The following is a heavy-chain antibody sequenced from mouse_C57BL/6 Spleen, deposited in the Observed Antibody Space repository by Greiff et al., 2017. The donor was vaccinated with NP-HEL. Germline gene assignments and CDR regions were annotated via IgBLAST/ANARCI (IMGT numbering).Heavy chain of an antibody. J-gene: IGHJ1*03. CDR1: GFTFSDYY. V-gene: IGHV5-16*01. Sequence: EVKLMESEGGLVQPGSSMKLSCTASGFTFSDYYMAWVRQVPEKGLEWVANINYDGSSTYYLDSLKSRFIISRDNAKNILYLQMSSLKSEDTATYYCARSAYYSNHWYFDVWGTGTTVTVSS. D-gene: IGHD2-5*01. CDR3: ARSAYYSNHWYFDV. CDR2: INYDGSST.